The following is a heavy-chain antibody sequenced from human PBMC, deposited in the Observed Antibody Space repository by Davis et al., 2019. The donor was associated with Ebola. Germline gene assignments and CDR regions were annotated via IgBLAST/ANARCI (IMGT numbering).Heavy chain of an antibody. CDR2: INPSGGST. J-gene: IGHJ6*02. CDR1: GGTFSSYA. D-gene: IGHD4-23*01. Sequence: AASVKVSCKASGGTFSSYAISWVRQAPGQGLEWMGIINPSGGSTSYAQKFQGRVTMTTDTSTSTAYMELRSLRSDDTAVYYCARGGNSEVSYYYGMDVWGQGTTVTVSS. CDR3: ARGGNSEVSYYYGMDV. V-gene: IGHV1-46*01.